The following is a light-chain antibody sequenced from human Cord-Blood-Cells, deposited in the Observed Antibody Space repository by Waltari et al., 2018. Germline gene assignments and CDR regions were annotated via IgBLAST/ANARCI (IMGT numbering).Light chain of an antibody. J-gene: IGLJ1*01. Sequence: QSALTQPASVSGSPGQSLTISCHGTSSDVGSYNLVSWYQQHPGKAPKLMIYEVSKRPSGVSNRFSGSKSGNTASLTISGLQAEDEADYYCCSYAGSSTPYVFGTGTKVTVL. CDR2: EVS. CDR1: SSDVGSYNL. CDR3: CSYAGSSTPYV. V-gene: IGLV2-23*02.